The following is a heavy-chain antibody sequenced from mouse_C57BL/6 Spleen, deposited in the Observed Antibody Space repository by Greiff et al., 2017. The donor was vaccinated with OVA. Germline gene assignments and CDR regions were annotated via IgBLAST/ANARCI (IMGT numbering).Heavy chain of an antibody. Sequence: VQLQQSGAELVMPGASVKLSCKASGYTFTSYWMHWVKQRPGQGLEWIGEIDPSDSYTNYNQKFKGKSTLTVDKSSSTAYMQLSSLTSEDSAVYYCAIPPYYGSSYWYFDVWGTGTTVTVSS. CDR1: GYTFTSYW. CDR3: AIPPYYGSSYWYFDV. CDR2: IDPSDSYT. D-gene: IGHD1-1*01. V-gene: IGHV1-69*01. J-gene: IGHJ1*03.